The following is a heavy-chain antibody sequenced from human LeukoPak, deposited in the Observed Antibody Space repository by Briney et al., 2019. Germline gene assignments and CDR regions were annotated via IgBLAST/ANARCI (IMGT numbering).Heavy chain of an antibody. V-gene: IGHV3-72*01. CDR1: GFTFSDHY. J-gene: IGHJ1*01. Sequence: PGGSLRLSCGASGFTFSDHYMDWVRQAPGKGLEWVARRNKAKSSTTEYAASVKGRFTISRDDSKNSLYLQMNSLKAEDTAVYYCVRGVDSGGYYFTEYFQHWGQGTLVTVSS. CDR2: RNKAKSSTT. D-gene: IGHD3-22*01. CDR3: VRGVDSGGYYFTEYFQH.